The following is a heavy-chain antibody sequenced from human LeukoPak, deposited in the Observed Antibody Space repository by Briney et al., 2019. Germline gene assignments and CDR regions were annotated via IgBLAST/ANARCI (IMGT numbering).Heavy chain of an antibody. Sequence: GGSLRLSCAASGFTFSNYEMNWVRQAPGKGLEWVSSISSSSSYIYYADSVKGRFTISRDNAKNSLYLQMNSLRAEDTAVYYCARDRYYYDSSGYYPGFDYWGQGTLVTVSS. J-gene: IGHJ4*02. CDR2: ISSSSSYI. CDR1: GFTFSNYE. CDR3: ARDRYYYDSSGYYPGFDY. D-gene: IGHD3-22*01. V-gene: IGHV3-21*01.